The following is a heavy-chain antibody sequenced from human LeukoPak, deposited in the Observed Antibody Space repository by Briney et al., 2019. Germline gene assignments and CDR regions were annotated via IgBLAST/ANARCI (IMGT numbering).Heavy chain of an antibody. Sequence: PGGSLRLSCAASGFTFSSYGMNWVRQAPGKGLEWVSSISSSSSYIYYADSVKGRFTISRDNAKNSLYLQMNSLRAEDTAVYYCARDLPIVGATGHDYWGQGTLVTVSS. CDR3: ARDLPIVGATGHDY. D-gene: IGHD1-26*01. CDR2: ISSSSSYI. J-gene: IGHJ4*02. V-gene: IGHV3-21*01. CDR1: GFTFSSYG.